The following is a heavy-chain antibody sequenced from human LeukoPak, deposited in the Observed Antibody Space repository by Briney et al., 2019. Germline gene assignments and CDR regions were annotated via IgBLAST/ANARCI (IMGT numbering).Heavy chain of an antibody. CDR3: AWVRIVVVPAAVDY. Sequence: SETLSLTCAVYGGSFSNYYWSWIRQSPGKGLEWIGEITHSGSTNYNPSLKSRVTISVDTSKNQFSLKLSSVTAADTAVYYCAWVRIVVVPAAVDYWGQGTLVTVSS. CDR2: ITHSGST. V-gene: IGHV4-34*01. D-gene: IGHD2-2*01. CDR1: GGSFSNYY. J-gene: IGHJ4*02.